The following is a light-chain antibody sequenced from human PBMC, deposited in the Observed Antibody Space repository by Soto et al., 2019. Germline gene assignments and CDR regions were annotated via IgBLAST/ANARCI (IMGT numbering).Light chain of an antibody. J-gene: IGKJ5*01. CDR3: QQSYSTPIR. V-gene: IGKV1-39*01. CDR2: TAS. CDR1: QSISSH. Sequence: DIRMTQSPSSMSASVGDTVTITCRASQSISSHLNWYQQKPGKAPNLLMYTASNLQSGVPSRFSGSGSGTDFTLTISSLQPEDFATYYCQQSYSTPIRFGQGRLLAVK.